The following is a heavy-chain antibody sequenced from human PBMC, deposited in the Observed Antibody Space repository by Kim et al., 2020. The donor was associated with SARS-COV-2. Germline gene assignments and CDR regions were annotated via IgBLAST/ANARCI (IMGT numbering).Heavy chain of an antibody. J-gene: IGHJ6*03. CDR3: ARGFTIFGVVPDYYYYMDV. CDR2: MNPNSGNT. CDR1: GYTFTSYD. D-gene: IGHD3-3*01. V-gene: IGHV1-8*01. Sequence: ASVKVSCKASGYTFTSYDINWVRQATGQGLVWMGWMNPNSGNTGYAQKSQGRVTMSRNTSISTAYMELSSLRSEDTAVYYCARGFTIFGVVPDYYYYMDVWGEGTTVTVSS.